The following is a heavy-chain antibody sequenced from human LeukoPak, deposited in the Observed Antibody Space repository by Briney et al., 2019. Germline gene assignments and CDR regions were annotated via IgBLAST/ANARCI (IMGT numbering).Heavy chain of an antibody. V-gene: IGHV3-30*18. CDR3: AKDLRITIFGVVIMDFMEFDP. CDR1: GFTFSSYG. J-gene: IGHJ5*02. Sequence: PGGSLRLSCAASGFTFSSYGMHWVRQAPGKGLEWVAVISYDGSNKYYADSVKGRSTISRNNSKNTLYLQMNSLRAEDTAVYYCAKDLRITIFGVVIMDFMEFDPWGQGTLVTVSS. CDR2: ISYDGSNK. D-gene: IGHD3-3*01.